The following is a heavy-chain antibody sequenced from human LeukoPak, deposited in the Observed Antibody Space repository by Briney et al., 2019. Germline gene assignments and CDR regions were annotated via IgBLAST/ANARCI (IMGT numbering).Heavy chain of an antibody. CDR3: ARTGDFVVVPAAGSRYYYYGMDV. D-gene: IGHD2-2*01. V-gene: IGHV3-74*01. CDR1: GFTFSSYW. Sequence: GGSLRLSCAASGFTFSSYWMHWVRQAPGKGLVWVSRINSDGSSTSYADSVKGRFTISRDNAKNTLYLQMNSLRAEDTAVYYCARTGDFVVVPAAGSRYYYYGMDVWGQGTTVTVSS. J-gene: IGHJ6*02. CDR2: INSDGSST.